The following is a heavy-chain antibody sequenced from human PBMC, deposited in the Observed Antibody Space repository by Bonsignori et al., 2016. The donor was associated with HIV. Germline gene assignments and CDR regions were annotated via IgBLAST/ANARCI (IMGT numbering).Heavy chain of an antibody. Sequence: WVRQAPGQGLEWMGWISGYNGDTYYAQKFQGRVTMTTDTSTTTAYMELTSLRSDDTAVYYCARGIGGARRIGFDSWGQGTLVTVSS. D-gene: IGHD6-6*01. CDR2: ISGYNGDT. CDR3: ARGIGGARRIGFDS. V-gene: IGHV1-18*01. J-gene: IGHJ4*02.